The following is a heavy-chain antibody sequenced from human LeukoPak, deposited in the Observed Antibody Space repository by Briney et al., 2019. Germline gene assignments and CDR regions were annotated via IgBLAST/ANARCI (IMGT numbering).Heavy chain of an antibody. CDR2: ISSSSYI. CDR3: ARATFGSAFDI. V-gene: IGHV3-21*01. CDR1: GFTFSSYS. Sequence: GGSLRLSCAASGFTFSSYSMNWVRQAPGKGLEWVSSISSSSYIYYADSVKGRFTISRDNAKNSLYLQMNSLRAEDTAVYYCARATFGSAFDIWGQGTMVTVSS. D-gene: IGHD3-10*02. J-gene: IGHJ3*02.